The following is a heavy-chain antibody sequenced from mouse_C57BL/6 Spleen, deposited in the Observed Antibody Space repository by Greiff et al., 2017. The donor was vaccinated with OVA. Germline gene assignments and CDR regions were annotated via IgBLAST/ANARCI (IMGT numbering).Heavy chain of an antibody. Sequence: QVHVKQPGTELVKPGASVKLSCKASGYTFTSYWMHWVKQRPGQGLEWIGNINPSNGGTNYNEKFKSKATLTVDKSSSTAYMQLSSLTSEDSAVYYCARLDQLRMNYAMDYWGQGTSVTVSS. J-gene: IGHJ4*01. CDR1: GYTFTSYW. D-gene: IGHD4-1*02. V-gene: IGHV1-53*01. CDR3: ARLDQLRMNYAMDY. CDR2: INPSNGGT.